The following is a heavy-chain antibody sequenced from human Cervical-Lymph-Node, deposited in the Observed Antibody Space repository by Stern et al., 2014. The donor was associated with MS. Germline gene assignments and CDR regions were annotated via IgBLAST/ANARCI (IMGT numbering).Heavy chain of an antibody. Sequence: QVQLQESGPGLVKPSQTLSLTCTVSGGSISSGGYYWSWIRQHPGKGLEWIGYIYYSGSTYYNPSLKSRVTISVDTSKNQFSLKLSSVTAADTAVYYCARDLDRYCSSTSCTGEGLDPWGQGTLVTVSS. V-gene: IGHV4-31*03. J-gene: IGHJ5*02. CDR3: ARDLDRYCSSTSCTGEGLDP. CDR2: IYYSGST. D-gene: IGHD2-2*01. CDR1: GGSISSGGYY.